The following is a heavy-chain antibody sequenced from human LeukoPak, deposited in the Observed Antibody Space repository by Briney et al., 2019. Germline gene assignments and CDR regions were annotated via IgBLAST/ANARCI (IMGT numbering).Heavy chain of an antibody. CDR1: GFTFTNYW. D-gene: IGHD1-26*01. V-gene: IGHV3-7*01. Sequence: GGSLRLSCAASGFTFTNYWMTWVRQVPGKGLEWVANIHKAGSESYYVDSVKGRFAISRDNAKNSLYLQLSSLRVEDTAVYYCARVGAWELQRVFEYWGQGTLVTVSS. CDR3: ARVGAWELQRVFEY. J-gene: IGHJ4*02. CDR2: IHKAGSES.